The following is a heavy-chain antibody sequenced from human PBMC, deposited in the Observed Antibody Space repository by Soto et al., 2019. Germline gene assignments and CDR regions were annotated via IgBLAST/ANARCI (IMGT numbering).Heavy chain of an antibody. J-gene: IGHJ4*02. V-gene: IGHV3-23*01. CDR3: AKGRGGSGSLTPRVDF. CDR1: GFTFNNYA. CDR2: ISGGGDNT. Sequence: EVQLLESGGGLVQPGGSLRLSCAASGFTFNNYAMTWVRQAPGKGLEGVSAISGGGDNTSYADSVKGRFTVSRDGSKNTLYLQMSSRRAEDTALYYCAKGRGGSGSLTPRVDFWGQGTLVTVSS. D-gene: IGHD3-10*01.